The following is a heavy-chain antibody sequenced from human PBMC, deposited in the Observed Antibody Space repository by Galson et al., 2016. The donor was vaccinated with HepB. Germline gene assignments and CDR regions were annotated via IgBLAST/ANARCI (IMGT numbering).Heavy chain of an antibody. V-gene: IGHV1-18*04. CDR3: VRGSSRVRTDF. D-gene: IGHD1-1*01. Sequence: SVKVSCKASGFTFSNFGFAWVRQAPGQGLEWMGWISAYNGDINYAQRVQGRLTMTTDTSTNTAYMELRRLTSDDTAVYYCVRGSSRVRTDFWGQGTLVTVSS. CDR1: GFTFSNFG. CDR2: ISAYNGDI. J-gene: IGHJ4*02.